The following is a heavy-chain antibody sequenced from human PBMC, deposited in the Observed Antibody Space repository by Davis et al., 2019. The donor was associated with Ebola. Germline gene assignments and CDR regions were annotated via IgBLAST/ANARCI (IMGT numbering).Heavy chain of an antibody. Sequence: PGGSLRLSCAASGFTFSTYAMSWVRQAPGKGLEWVSGITGSGGSTYYTDSVKGRFTISRDNSKNTLYLQMNSLRAEDTAVYYCAREHYSGSTFFFDYWGQGTLVTVSS. V-gene: IGHV3-23*01. D-gene: IGHD4-11*01. CDR3: AREHYSGSTFFFDY. J-gene: IGHJ4*02. CDR2: ITGSGGST. CDR1: GFTFSTYA.